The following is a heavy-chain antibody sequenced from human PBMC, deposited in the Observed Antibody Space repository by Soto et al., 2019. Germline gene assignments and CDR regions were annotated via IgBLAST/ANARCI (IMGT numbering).Heavy chain of an antibody. J-gene: IGHJ4*02. V-gene: IGHV3-33*01. D-gene: IGHD3-22*01. CDR2: IWYDGSNK. Sequence: QTGGSLRLSCAASGFTFSSYGMHWVRQAPGKGLEWVAVIWYDGSNKYYADSVKGRFTISRDNSKNTLYLQMNSLRAEDTAVYYCARDNSSGYYYPDYWGQGTLVTVSS. CDR1: GFTFSSYG. CDR3: ARDNSSGYYYPDY.